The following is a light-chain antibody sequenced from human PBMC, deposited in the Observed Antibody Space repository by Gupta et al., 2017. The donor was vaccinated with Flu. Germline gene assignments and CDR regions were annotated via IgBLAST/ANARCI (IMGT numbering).Light chain of an antibody. CDR1: NSDIGGYNY. V-gene: IGLV2-14*01. Sequence: GQSSASSCTGTNSDIGGYNYVSGYHQPPGKAPKFMIDEGSTRPSGGSTGFSGATSGNTASLTISGREAEDEEDYYGGSYGDVGVFGGGTKVTVL. CDR3: GSYGDVGV. J-gene: IGLJ2*01. CDR2: EGS.